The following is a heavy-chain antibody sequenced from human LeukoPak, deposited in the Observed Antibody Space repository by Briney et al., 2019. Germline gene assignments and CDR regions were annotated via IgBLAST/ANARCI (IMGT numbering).Heavy chain of an antibody. CDR2: IYYRGST. J-gene: IGHJ4*02. Sequence: SETLSLTCTVSGGSISSDYWTWIRQPPGKGLEWIGFIYYRGSTEYNPSLNSRVTMSVDTSKNQFSVRLTSVTAADTAVYYCARSIGSSWQLGHWGQGTLVTVSS. CDR3: ARSIGSSWQLGH. D-gene: IGHD6-13*01. CDR1: GGSISSDY. V-gene: IGHV4-59*08.